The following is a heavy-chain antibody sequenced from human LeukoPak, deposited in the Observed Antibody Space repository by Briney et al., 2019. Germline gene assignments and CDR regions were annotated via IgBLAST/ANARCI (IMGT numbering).Heavy chain of an antibody. CDR3: AREGSSGRSDAFDI. V-gene: IGHV3-11*04. J-gene: IGHJ3*02. D-gene: IGHD3-22*01. Sequence: GGSLRLSCAASGFTFSDYYMSWIRQAPGKGLEWVSYISSSGSTIYYADSVKGRFTISRDNAKNSLYLQMNSLRAEDTAVYYCAREGSSGRSDAFDIWGQGTMVTVSS. CDR1: GFTFSDYY. CDR2: ISSSGSTI.